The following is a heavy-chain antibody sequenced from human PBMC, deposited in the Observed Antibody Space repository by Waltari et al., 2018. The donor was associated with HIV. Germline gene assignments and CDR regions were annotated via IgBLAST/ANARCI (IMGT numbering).Heavy chain of an antibody. V-gene: IGHV4-34*01. CDR3: ARGYAAAAPYFGLDV. Sequence: GYYWTWIRQSPGRGLQWIGEINHAGATNYNPSLRSRLIFSIDMSKKQFYMKLTSVTVADTATYFCARGYAAAAPYFGLDVWGQGTTVTVSS. CDR1: GYY. J-gene: IGHJ6*02. D-gene: IGHD6-13*01. CDR2: INHAGAT.